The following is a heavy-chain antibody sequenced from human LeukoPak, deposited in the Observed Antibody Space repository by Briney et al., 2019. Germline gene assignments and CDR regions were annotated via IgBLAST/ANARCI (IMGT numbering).Heavy chain of an antibody. CDR3: TRERGYCSGGSCYRGAFDI. CDR1: GFTFGDYA. D-gene: IGHD2-15*01. J-gene: IGHJ3*02. V-gene: IGHV3-49*04. CDR2: IRSKAYGGTT. Sequence: GGSLRLSCTASGFTFGDYAMSWVRQAPGKGLEWVGFIRSKAYGGTTEYAASVKGRFTISRDDSKSIAYLQMNSLKTEDTAVYYCTRERGYCSGGSCYRGAFDIWGQGTMVTVSS.